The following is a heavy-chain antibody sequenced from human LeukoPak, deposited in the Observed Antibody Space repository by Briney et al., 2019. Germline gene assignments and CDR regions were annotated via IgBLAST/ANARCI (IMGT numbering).Heavy chain of an antibody. J-gene: IGHJ4*02. Sequence: GASVKVSCKASEYTFTGYYMHWVRQAPGQGLEWMGRINPNSGDTNYAQKFQGRVTMTRDTSITTVYMELSWLRSDDTAVYFCVSCLPSTSSCFDYWVQGTLATVSS. CDR1: EYTFTGYY. CDR2: INPNSGDT. V-gene: IGHV1-2*06. CDR3: VSCLPSTSSCFDY. D-gene: IGHD6-6*01.